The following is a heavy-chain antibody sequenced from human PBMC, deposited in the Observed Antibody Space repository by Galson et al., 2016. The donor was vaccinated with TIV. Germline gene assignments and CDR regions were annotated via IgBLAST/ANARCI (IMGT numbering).Heavy chain of an antibody. J-gene: IGHJ6*02. CDR1: GLSVSINY. CDR3: ARDRIVDATYYYYYYGMDV. D-gene: IGHD1-26*01. CDR2: ISDGGNT. Sequence: LRLSCAASGLSVSINYMTWVRQAPGKGLEWVSLISDGGNTYYPDSVKGRFTISRDNSKNTLYLQMNGLRTEDTAVYYCARDRIVDATYYYYYYGMDVWGQGTAVTVSS. V-gene: IGHV3-66*02.